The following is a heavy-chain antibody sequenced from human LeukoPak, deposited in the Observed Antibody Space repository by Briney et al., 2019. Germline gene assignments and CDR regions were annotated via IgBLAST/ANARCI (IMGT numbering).Heavy chain of an antibody. J-gene: IGHJ6*03. V-gene: IGHV3-48*01. CDR3: ARAYSKSDMDV. CDR1: GFTFSSYS. CDR2: ISSSSSTI. Sequence: GGSLRLSCAASGFTFSSYSMNWVRQAPGKGLEWVSYISSSSSTIYYADSVKGRFTISRDNAKNSLYLQMNSLRREDSAVYYCARAYSKSDMDVWGKGTTVSVSS. D-gene: IGHD4-11*01.